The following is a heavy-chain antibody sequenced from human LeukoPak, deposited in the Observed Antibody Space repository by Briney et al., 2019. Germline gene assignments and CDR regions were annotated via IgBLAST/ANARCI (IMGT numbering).Heavy chain of an antibody. D-gene: IGHD1-1*01. CDR1: GYTFTNYY. Sequence: ASVKVSCKASGYTFTNYYMHWVRQAPGQGLEWMGIINPSGGSTSYAQKFQGRITMTRDTSTSTVYMELSSLRSDDTAVYYCAREGGPTGGAQDYWGQGTLVTVSS. CDR3: AREGGPTGGAQDY. V-gene: IGHV1-46*01. J-gene: IGHJ4*02. CDR2: INPSGGST.